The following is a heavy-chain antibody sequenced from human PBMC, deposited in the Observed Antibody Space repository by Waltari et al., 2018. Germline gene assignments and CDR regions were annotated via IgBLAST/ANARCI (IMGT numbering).Heavy chain of an antibody. J-gene: IGHJ5*02. Sequence: QVQLVESGGGEVQAGRSLRLSGAATGFTFSKYAMHWVRQAPGKGLEWVAIISKDGSNKYYGDSVKGRFSISRDNSKSSLYLQMNSLRVEDTAVYYCVGPGPWGQGTLVTVSS. CDR3: VGPGP. V-gene: IGHV3-30-3*01. CDR1: GFTFSKYA. CDR2: ISKDGSNK.